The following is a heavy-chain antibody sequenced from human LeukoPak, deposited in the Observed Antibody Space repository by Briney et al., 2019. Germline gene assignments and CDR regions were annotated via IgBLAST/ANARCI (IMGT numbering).Heavy chain of an antibody. CDR2: VYSNGRL. Sequence: SETLSLTCTVSGASISGTTYYWGWIRQPPGKGLEWIGTVYSNGRLYYNPSLKSRVAIYVDTSKNQSFLNVTSVTAADTAVYYCSRARAPVVIDVGYWGQGNLVTVAS. CDR3: SRARAPVVIDVGY. J-gene: IGHJ4*02. V-gene: IGHV4-39*01. D-gene: IGHD3-22*01. CDR1: GASISGTTYY.